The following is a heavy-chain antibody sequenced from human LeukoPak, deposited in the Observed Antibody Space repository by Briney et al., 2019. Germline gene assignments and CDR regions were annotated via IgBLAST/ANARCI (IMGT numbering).Heavy chain of an antibody. CDR2: ISGSGGST. Sequence: GGSLRLSCAASGFTFSSYAMSWVRQAPGKGLEWVSAISGSGGSTYYADSVKGRFTISRDNSKNTLYLQMNSLRAEDTAVYYCAAPPPGGELLLYDYWGQGTLVTVSS. V-gene: IGHV3-23*01. CDR1: GFTFSSYA. D-gene: IGHD1-26*01. J-gene: IGHJ4*02. CDR3: AAPPPGGELLLYDY.